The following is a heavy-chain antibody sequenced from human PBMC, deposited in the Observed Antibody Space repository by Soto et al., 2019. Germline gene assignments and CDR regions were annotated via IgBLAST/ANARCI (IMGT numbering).Heavy chain of an antibody. J-gene: IGHJ6*02. CDR3: THHAYYSYGMEV. Sequence: QITLKESGPTLVRPTQTLTLTCTFSGFSLSTSGVGVGWIRQSPGTALEWLALIFWDDDKRYSPSLKGRLSITKGTSNTRVVLTMTKLAPVDAGTYYCTHHAYYSYGMEVGGQGTTVTVSS. CDR2: IFWDDDK. V-gene: IGHV2-5*02. CDR1: GFSLSTSGVG.